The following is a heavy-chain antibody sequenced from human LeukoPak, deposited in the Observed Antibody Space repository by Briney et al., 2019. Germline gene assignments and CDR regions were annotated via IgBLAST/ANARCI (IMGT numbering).Heavy chain of an antibody. CDR3: ARGGHCSGGSCYNDAFDI. D-gene: IGHD2-15*01. CDR1: GYTFTSYD. Sequence: GASVKVSCKASGYTFTSYDINWVRQATGQGLEWMGWMNPNSGKTVYAQKFQGRVTITRNTSTSTAYMELSSLRSEDTAAYYCARGGHCSGGSCYNDAFDIWGQGTMVTVSS. CDR2: MNPNSGKT. V-gene: IGHV1-8*03. J-gene: IGHJ3*02.